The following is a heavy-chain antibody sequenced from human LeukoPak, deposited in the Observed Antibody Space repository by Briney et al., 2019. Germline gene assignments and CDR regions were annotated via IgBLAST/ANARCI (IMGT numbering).Heavy chain of an antibody. V-gene: IGHV3-64*01. Sequence: PGGSLRLSCAASGFTFSSYAMHWVRQAPGKGLEYVSAISSNGGSTYYANSVKGRFTISRDNSKDTLYLQMGSLRAEDMAVYYCARGPNAYINTWNNWFDPWGQGTLVTVSS. J-gene: IGHJ5*02. CDR1: GFTFSSYA. CDR2: ISSNGGST. CDR3: ARGPNAYINTWNNWFDP. D-gene: IGHD1-1*01.